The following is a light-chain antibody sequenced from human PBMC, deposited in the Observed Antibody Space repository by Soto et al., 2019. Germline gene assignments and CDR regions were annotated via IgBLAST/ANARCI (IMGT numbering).Light chain of an antibody. J-gene: IGLJ2*01. Sequence: QSALTQPASVSGSPGQSITISCTGTSSDIGNYNYVSWYQQHPGKAPKLMIYEVSHRPSGVSDRFSASKPGNTASLTISGLQAEDEADYYCSSYTSINTYVVFGGGTKLTVL. CDR3: SSYTSINTYVV. CDR1: SSDIGNYNY. V-gene: IGLV2-14*01. CDR2: EVS.